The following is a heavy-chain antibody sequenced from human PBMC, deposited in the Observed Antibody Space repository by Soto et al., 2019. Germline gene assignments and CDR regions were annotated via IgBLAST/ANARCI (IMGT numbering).Heavy chain of an antibody. CDR2: IWYDGDNK. V-gene: IGHV3-33*01. Sequence: AGGSLRLSCAASGFSFSTFGMHWVRQAPGKGLEWVALIWYDGDNKYYADSVKGRFTISRDNSKNTLYLQMTSLRAEDTAVYYCARDRNYYDASKLVDYWGQGTLVTVSS. J-gene: IGHJ4*02. CDR1: GFSFSTFG. D-gene: IGHD3-22*01. CDR3: ARDRNYYDASKLVDY.